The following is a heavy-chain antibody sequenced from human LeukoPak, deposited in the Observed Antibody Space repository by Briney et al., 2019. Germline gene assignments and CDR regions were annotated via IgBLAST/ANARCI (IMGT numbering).Heavy chain of an antibody. CDR2: INPSGGST. J-gene: IGHJ4*02. CDR1: GYTFTTYY. CDR3: ASSCSSTNCYGRSDY. V-gene: IGHV1-46*01. D-gene: IGHD2-2*01. Sequence: RASVKVSCKASGYTFTTYYMHWVRQAPGQGLEWMAMINPSGGSTTYAQQFQGRLTMTRDTSTSTVYMELSSLRSEETAVYYCASSCSSTNCYGRSDYGGQGTRVTVPS.